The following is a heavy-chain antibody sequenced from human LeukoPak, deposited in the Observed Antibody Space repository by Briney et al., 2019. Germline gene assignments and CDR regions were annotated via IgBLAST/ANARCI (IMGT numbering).Heavy chain of an antibody. CDR3: ARGEGGIYDFWGVDY. D-gene: IGHD3-3*01. Sequence: GGSLRLSCAASGFTFSSYSMNWVRQAPGKGLEWVSSISSSSSYIYYADSVKGRFTISRDNAKNSLYLQMNSLRAEDTAVYYCARGEGGIYDFWGVDYWGQGTLVTVSS. V-gene: IGHV3-21*01. CDR2: ISSSSSYI. CDR1: GFTFSSYS. J-gene: IGHJ4*02.